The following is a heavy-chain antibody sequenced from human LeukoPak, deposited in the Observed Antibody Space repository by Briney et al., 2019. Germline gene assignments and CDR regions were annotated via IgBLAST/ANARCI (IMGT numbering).Heavy chain of an antibody. V-gene: IGHV4-34*01. CDR1: GGSFSGYY. CDR3: ARGYCSSTSCPFDY. D-gene: IGHD2-2*01. CDR2: INHSGST. Sequence: SETLSLTCAVYGGSFSGYYWSCIRQPPGKGLEWIGEINHSGSTNYNPSLKSRVTISVDTSKNQFSLKLSSVTAADTAVYYCARGYCSSTSCPFDYWGQGTLVTVSS. J-gene: IGHJ4*02.